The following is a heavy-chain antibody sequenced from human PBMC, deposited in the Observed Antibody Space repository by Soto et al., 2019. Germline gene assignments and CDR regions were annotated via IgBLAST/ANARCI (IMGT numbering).Heavy chain of an antibody. CDR1: GFTFSSYS. CDR2: ISSSSSYI. D-gene: IGHD1-1*01. V-gene: IGHV3-21*01. J-gene: IGHJ6*02. Sequence: GGSLRLSCAASGFTFSSYSMNWVRQAPGKGLEWVSSISSSSSYIYYADSVKGRFTISRDNAKNSLYLQMNSLRAEDTAVYYCARYENWNDVEDYYYGMDVWGQGTTVTVSS. CDR3: ARYENWNDVEDYYYGMDV.